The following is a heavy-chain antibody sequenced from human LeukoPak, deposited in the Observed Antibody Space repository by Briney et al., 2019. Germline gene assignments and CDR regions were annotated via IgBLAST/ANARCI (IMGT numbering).Heavy chain of an antibody. CDR1: GFTFSDYY. CDR3: AREYSSGWPYYFDY. V-gene: IGHV3-11*05. J-gene: IGHJ4*02. D-gene: IGHD6-19*01. CDR2: ISSSGIYT. Sequence: PGGSLRLSCAASGFTFSDYYMSWIRHAPGKGLEWVLYISSSGIYTNYADSVKGRFTISRDNAKNSLFLQMNSLRAEDTAVYYCAREYSSGWPYYFDYWGQGILVTVSS.